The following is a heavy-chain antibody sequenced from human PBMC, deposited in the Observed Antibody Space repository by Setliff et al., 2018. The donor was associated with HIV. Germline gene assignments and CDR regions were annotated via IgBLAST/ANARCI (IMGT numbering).Heavy chain of an antibody. J-gene: IGHJ3*02. CDR2: IFYSGIT. CDR3: ARSKTFYDFWGGYYTHGAFKI. D-gene: IGHD3-3*01. CDR1: GGSVTSRSFY. V-gene: IGHV4-39*01. Sequence: SETLSLTCSVSGGSVTSRSFYWGWIRQPPGKGLEWIGSIFYSGITYYNPSLKSRVTISVDTSKNQFSLNLTSVTAADTAVYYCARSKTFYDFWGGYYTHGAFKIWGLGTMVTVSS.